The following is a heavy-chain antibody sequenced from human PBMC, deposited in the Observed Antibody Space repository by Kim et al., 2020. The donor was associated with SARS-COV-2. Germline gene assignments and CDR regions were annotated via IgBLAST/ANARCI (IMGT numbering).Heavy chain of an antibody. CDR2: IKSKTDGGTT. J-gene: IGHJ6*02. CDR1: GFTFSNAW. Sequence: GGSLRLSCAASGFTFSNAWMSWVRQASGKGLEWVGRIKSKTDGGTTDYAAPVKGRFTISRDDSKNTLYLQMNSLKTEDTAVYYCTTLLRYFDWLAVKYYYYGMDVWGQGTTVTVSS. V-gene: IGHV3-15*01. D-gene: IGHD3-9*01. CDR3: TTLLRYFDWLAVKYYYYGMDV.